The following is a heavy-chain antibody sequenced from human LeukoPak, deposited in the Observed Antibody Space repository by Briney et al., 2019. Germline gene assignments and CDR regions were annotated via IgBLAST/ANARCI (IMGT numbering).Heavy chain of an antibody. CDR2: ISGSGGST. D-gene: IGHD3-10*01. Sequence: GGSLRLSCAASGFTFSDYYMSWVRQAPGKGLEWVSAISGSGGSTYYADSVKGRFTISRDNSKNTLYLQMNSLRAEDTAVYYCAKTYYSSRAHYYYYYYMDVWGKGTTVTISS. V-gene: IGHV3-23*01. CDR1: GFTFSDYY. CDR3: AKTYYSSRAHYYYYYYMDV. J-gene: IGHJ6*03.